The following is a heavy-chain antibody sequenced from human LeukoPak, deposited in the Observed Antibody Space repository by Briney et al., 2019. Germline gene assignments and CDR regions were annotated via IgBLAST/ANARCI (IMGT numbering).Heavy chain of an antibody. Sequence: SETLSLTCAVYGGSFSGYYWSWIRQPPGKGLEWIGEINHGGNTNYNPSLKSRVTISVDTSKNQFSLKLSSVTAADTAMYYCAGTPPQQDCSGGSCYEDYFDYWGQGTLVTVSS. CDR2: INHGGNT. CDR1: GGSFSGYY. V-gene: IGHV4-34*01. J-gene: IGHJ4*02. D-gene: IGHD2-15*01. CDR3: AGTPPQQDCSGGSCYEDYFDY.